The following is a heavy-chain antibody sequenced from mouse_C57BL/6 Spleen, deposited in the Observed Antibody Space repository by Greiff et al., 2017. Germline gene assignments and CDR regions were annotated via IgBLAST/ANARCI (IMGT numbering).Heavy chain of an antibody. CDR3: ARRNEGYGFAD. CDR2: IHPNSGST. J-gene: IGHJ3*01. D-gene: IGHD2-3*01. CDR1: GYTFTSYW. V-gene: IGHV1-64*01. Sequence: VQLQQPGAELVKPGASVKLSCKASGYTFTSYWMHWVKQRPGQGLEWIGMIHPNSGSTNYNEKFKSKATLTVDKSSSTAYMQLSSLTSEDSAVYYCARRNEGYGFADWGQGTLVTVSA.